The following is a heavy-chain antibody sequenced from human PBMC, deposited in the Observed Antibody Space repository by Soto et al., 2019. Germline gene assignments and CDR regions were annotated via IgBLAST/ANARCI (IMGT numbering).Heavy chain of an antibody. D-gene: IGHD2-8*01. J-gene: IGHJ6*02. CDR3: AKNGQPPYYYYGLDV. V-gene: IGHV1-18*01. CDR1: GYTFTRYG. CDR2: ISGYNGDT. Sequence: QGHLVQSGAEVQKPGTSVKVSCKASGYTFTRYGISWVRQAPGQGLEWMGWISGYNGDTNYAQNLQCRVTMTIDTSTSTAYMELRSLTSDDTAVYYCAKNGQPPYYYYGLDVWGQGTTVTVSS.